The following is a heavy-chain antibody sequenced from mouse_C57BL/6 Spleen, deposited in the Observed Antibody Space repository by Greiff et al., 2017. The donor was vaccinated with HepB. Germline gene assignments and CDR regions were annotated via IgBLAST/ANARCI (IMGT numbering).Heavy chain of an antibody. CDR2: IDPSDSYT. CDR1: GYTFSSYW. D-gene: IGHD1-1*01. Sequence: QVQLQQPGAELVMPGASVKLSCKASGYTFSSYWMHWVKQRPGQGLEWIGEIDPSDSYTNYNQKFKGKSTLTVDKSSSTAYMQLSSLTSEDSAVYYCARRAYYGSYFDYWGQGTTLTVSS. CDR3: ARRAYYGSYFDY. V-gene: IGHV1-69*01. J-gene: IGHJ2*01.